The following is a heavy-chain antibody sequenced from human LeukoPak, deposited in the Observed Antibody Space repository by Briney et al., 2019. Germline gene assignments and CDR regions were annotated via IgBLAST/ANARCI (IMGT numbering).Heavy chain of an antibody. V-gene: IGHV1-2*06. CDR3: AKEAPSRGFGDVQVVDY. CDR1: GYTFTGYY. D-gene: IGHD3-10*01. Sequence: ASVKVSFKASGYTFTGYYIHGVRQAPRQGLEWMGRINPNSGGTNFPQKFQGRVNMTRDTSVSTAYMELSRLRSDDTAVYYCAKEAPSRGFGDVQVVDYWGQGTLVTVSS. CDR2: INPNSGGT. J-gene: IGHJ4*02.